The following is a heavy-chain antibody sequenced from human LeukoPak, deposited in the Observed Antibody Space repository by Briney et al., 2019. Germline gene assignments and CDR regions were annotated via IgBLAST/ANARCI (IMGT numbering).Heavy chain of an antibody. CDR2: IHYSGST. CDR1: GGSIRSYY. D-gene: IGHD6-19*01. J-gene: IGHJ4*02. CDR3: ARGLIAVAGIGVGGRGY. V-gene: IGHV4-59*08. Sequence: SETLSLTCTVSGGSIRSYYWSWIRQPPGKGLEWIGYIHYSGSTNYNPSLKSRVTISVDTSKNQFSLKLSSVTAADTAVYYCARGLIAVAGIGVGGRGYWGQGTLVTVS.